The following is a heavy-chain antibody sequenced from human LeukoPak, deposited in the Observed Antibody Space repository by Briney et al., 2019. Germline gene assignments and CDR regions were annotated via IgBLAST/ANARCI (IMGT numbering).Heavy chain of an antibody. CDR1: GGSFSGYY. CDR2: INHSGST. J-gene: IGHJ4*02. Sequence: SETLFLTCAVYGGSFSGYYWSWIRQPPGKGLEWIGEINHSGSTNYNPSLKSRVTISVDTSKNQFSLKLSSVTAADTAVYYCASRPLNCSSTSCYSLEDWGQGTLVTVSS. D-gene: IGHD2-2*01. V-gene: IGHV4-34*01. CDR3: ASRPLNCSSTSCYSLED.